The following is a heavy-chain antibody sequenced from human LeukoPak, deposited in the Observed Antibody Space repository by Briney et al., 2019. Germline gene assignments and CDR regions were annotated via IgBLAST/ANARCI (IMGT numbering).Heavy chain of an antibody. D-gene: IGHD3-22*01. V-gene: IGHV5-51*01. J-gene: IGHJ4*02. CDR2: VYPGDSDT. CDR1: GFTFTNYW. CDR3: ARRSYYDSGGYYYDF. Sequence: GESLKISCKASGFTFTNYWIGWVRQMPGKGLEWMGIVYPGDSDTRYSPSFQGQVTISADKSISTAYLQWSSLKASDTAMYYCARRSYYDSGGYYYDFWGQGTLVTVSS.